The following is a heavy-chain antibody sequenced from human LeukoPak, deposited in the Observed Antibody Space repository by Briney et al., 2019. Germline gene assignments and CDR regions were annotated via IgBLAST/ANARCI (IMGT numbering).Heavy chain of an antibody. D-gene: IGHD3-22*01. CDR3: ARGRSAGYYYDSSGYYFDY. V-gene: IGHV5-51*01. CDR1: GYSFTSYW. CDR2: IYPGDSDT. Sequence: GESLKISCKASGYSFTSYWIGWVRQMPGNGLEWMGIIYPGDSDTRYSPSFQGQVTISADKSISTAYLQWSSLKASDTAMYYCARGRSAGYYYDSSGYYFDYWGQGTLVTVSS. J-gene: IGHJ4*02.